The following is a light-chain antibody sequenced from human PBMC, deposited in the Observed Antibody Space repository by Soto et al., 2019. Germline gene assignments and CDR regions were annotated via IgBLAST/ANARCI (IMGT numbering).Light chain of an antibody. CDR1: QGISNY. CDR2: AAS. Sequence: DIQMTQSPSSLSASVGDRVTITCRASQGISNYLAWYQQKPGKVPKLLIYAASTLQSGVPSRFSGSGSGTDFTLPISRLEPEDFAVYFCQQYGRSPFTFGPGTKVDIK. CDR3: QQYGRSPFT. J-gene: IGKJ3*01. V-gene: IGKV1-27*01.